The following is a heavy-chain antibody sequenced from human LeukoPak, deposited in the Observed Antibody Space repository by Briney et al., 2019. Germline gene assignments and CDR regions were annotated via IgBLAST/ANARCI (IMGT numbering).Heavy chain of an antibody. J-gene: IGHJ4*02. V-gene: IGHV3-30*04. CDR2: ISYDGSNK. D-gene: IGHD3-10*01. Sequence: GGSLRLSCAASGFTFSSYAMHWVRQAPGKGLEWVAVISYDGSNKYYADSVKGRFTISRDNSKNTLYLQMNSLRAEDTAVYYCARGVYGSGIHHYWGQGTLVTVSS. CDR1: GFTFSSYA. CDR3: ARGVYGSGIHHY.